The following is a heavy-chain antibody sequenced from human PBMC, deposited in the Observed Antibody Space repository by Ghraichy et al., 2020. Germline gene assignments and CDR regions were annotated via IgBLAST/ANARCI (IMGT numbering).Heavy chain of an antibody. CDR1: GFTFRSYW. Sequence: GGSLRLSCAASGFTFRSYWMKWVRQAPGKGLEWVANIKHDGSERYHADSVKGRFTISRDDAKSSLYLQMNSLRVEDTAVYYCARQGYGVPFDYWGQGTLVTVSS. D-gene: IGHD5-12*01. V-gene: IGHV3-7*03. CDR2: IKHDGSER. J-gene: IGHJ4*02. CDR3: ARQGYGVPFDY.